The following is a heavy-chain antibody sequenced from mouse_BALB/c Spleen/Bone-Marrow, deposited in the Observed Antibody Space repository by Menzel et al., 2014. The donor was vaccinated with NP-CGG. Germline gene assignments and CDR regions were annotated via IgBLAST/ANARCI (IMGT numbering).Heavy chain of an antibody. CDR3: AEGYDSWFAY. J-gene: IGHJ3*01. Sequence: VQQSGAELVKPGASVKLSCTASGFNIEDTYVHWVKQRPEQGLEWIGRIDPANGNTKYDPKFQGKATVTSDTSSNTAYLHLNSLTSEDTAVYYCAEGYDSWFAYWGQGTLVTVSA. CDR2: IDPANGNT. CDR1: GFNIEDTY. D-gene: IGHD2-2*01. V-gene: IGHV14-3*02.